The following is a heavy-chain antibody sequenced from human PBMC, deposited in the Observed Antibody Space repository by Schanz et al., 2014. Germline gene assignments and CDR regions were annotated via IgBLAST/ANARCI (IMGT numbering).Heavy chain of an antibody. D-gene: IGHD4-17*01. J-gene: IGHJ4*02. Sequence: EVQLLESGGDLVQPGGSLRLSCVVSGFTFRGYAMSWVRQAPGKGLQWVSRTSHDGSFTTFADSVKGRFTISRDNAKNALYLQMNSLRAEDTAVYYCVRDTDYHFDYWGQGTLVTVSS. V-gene: IGHV3-74*01. CDR2: TSHDGSFT. CDR3: VRDTDYHFDY. CDR1: GFTFRGYA.